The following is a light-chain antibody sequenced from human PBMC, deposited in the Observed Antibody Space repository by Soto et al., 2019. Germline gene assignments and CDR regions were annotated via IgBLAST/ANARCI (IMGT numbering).Light chain of an antibody. V-gene: IGLV1-44*01. CDR1: SSNIGSHT. CDR3: AAWHDSLNGPV. J-gene: IGLJ2*01. Sequence: QSVLTQSPSASGTPGQRVTISCSGGSSNIGSHTVNWYQHLPGTAPKLLIYSNNQRPSGVPDRFSGSVSGTSASLAISGLQSEDEADYYCAAWHDSLNGPVFGGGTKLTVL. CDR2: SNN.